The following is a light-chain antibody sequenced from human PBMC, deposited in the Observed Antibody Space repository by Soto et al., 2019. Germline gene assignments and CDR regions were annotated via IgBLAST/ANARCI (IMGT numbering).Light chain of an antibody. CDR2: DAS. V-gene: IGKV1-5*01. J-gene: IGKJ1*01. Sequence: DIQMTQSPSTLSASVGARVTITCRASQYISSWMAWYQQKPGKDPKLLTYDASTLGSGVPSRFSGSESGTEFTLTISSLQPDDSATYYCQQYNSHRTVGQGTKVDIK. CDR3: QQYNSHRT. CDR1: QYISSW.